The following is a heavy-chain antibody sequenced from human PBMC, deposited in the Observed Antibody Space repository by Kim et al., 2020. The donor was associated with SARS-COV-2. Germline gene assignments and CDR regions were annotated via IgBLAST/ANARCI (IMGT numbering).Heavy chain of an antibody. J-gene: IGHJ6*03. V-gene: IGHV1-69*13. Sequence: SVKVSCKASGGTFSSYAISWVRQAPGQGLEWMGGIIPIFGTANYAQKFQGRVTITADESTSTAYMELSSLRSEDTAVYYCARDLGCGGSYSDYYYYMDVWGKGTTVTVSS. D-gene: IGHD1-26*01. CDR2: IIPIFGTA. CDR1: GGTFSSYA. CDR3: ARDLGCGGSYSDYYYYMDV.